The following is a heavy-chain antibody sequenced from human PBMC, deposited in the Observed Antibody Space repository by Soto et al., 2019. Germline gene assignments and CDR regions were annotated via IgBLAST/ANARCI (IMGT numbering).Heavy chain of an antibody. CDR3: ARGRRHYDFWSGYYTGHYYGMDV. CDR1: GGSFSGYY. V-gene: IGHV4-34*01. CDR2: INHSGST. Sequence: SETLSLTCAVYGGSFSGYYWSWIRQPPGKGLEWIGEINHSGSTNYNPSLKSRVTISVDTSKNPFSLKLSSVHAADTAVYYCARGRRHYDFWSGYYTGHYYGMDVWGQGTTVTVSS. D-gene: IGHD3-3*01. J-gene: IGHJ6*02.